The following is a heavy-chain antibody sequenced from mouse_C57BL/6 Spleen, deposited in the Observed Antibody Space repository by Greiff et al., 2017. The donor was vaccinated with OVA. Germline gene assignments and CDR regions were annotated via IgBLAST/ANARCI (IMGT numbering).Heavy chain of an antibody. Sequence: VQLQQSGPELVKPGASVKISCKASGYAFSSSWMNWVKQRPGKGLEWIGRIYPGDGDTNYNGKFKGKATLTADKSSSTAYMQLSSLTSEDSAVYFCERDSYSRASYYFDYWGQGTTLTVSS. CDR2: IYPGDGDT. D-gene: IGHD3-3*01. CDR3: ERDSYSRASYYFDY. CDR1: GYAFSSSW. V-gene: IGHV1-82*01. J-gene: IGHJ2*01.